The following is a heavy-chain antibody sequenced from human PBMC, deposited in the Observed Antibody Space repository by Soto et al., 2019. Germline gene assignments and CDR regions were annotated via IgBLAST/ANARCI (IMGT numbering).Heavy chain of an antibody. J-gene: IGHJ4*02. D-gene: IGHD3-10*01. Sequence: SETLSLTCTVSGGSISSYYWSWIRQPPGKGLEWIGYIYYSGSTNYNPSLKSRVTISVDTSKNQFSLKLSSVTAADTAVYYCARVGYYGSGSYQIDYWGQGTLVTVSS. V-gene: IGHV4-59*01. CDR2: IYYSGST. CDR3: ARVGYYGSGSYQIDY. CDR1: GGSISSYY.